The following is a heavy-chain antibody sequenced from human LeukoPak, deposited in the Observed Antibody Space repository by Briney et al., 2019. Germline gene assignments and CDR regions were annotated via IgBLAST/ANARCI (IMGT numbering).Heavy chain of an antibody. J-gene: IGHJ4*02. Sequence: GASVKVSCKASGGTFSSYAINWVRQATGQGLEWMGWMNPNSGNTGYAQKFQGRVTMTRHTLISTAYMELSSLRSEDTAVYYCARVEYNSGYSHIYWGQGTLVTVSS. CDR1: GGTFSSYA. D-gene: IGHD5-12*01. CDR2: MNPNSGNT. V-gene: IGHV1-8*02. CDR3: ARVEYNSGYSHIY.